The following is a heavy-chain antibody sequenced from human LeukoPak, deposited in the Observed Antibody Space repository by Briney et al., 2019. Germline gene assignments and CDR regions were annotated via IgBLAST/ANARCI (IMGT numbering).Heavy chain of an antibody. D-gene: IGHD1-26*01. J-gene: IGHJ4*02. CDR3: ARGSGSWEY. Sequence: PGGSLRLSCAASGFTVSSNHMNWVRQAPGKGLEWVSVIYSGDYTYYAGSVKGRFTISRDNSKNTLYLQMNSLRVEDTAVYYCARGSGSWEYWGQGTLVTVSS. V-gene: IGHV3-53*01. CDR2: IYSGDYT. CDR1: GFTVSSNH.